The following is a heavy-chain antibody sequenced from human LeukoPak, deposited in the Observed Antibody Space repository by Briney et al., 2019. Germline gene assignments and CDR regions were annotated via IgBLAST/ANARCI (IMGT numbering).Heavy chain of an antibody. D-gene: IGHD7-27*01. V-gene: IGHV3-23*01. CDR3: ATLETGDHHFDY. J-gene: IGHJ4*02. CDR1: GFTFSSYA. CDR2: ISGSGGST. Sequence: GGSLRLSCAASGFTFSSYAMSWVRQAPGKGLEGVSAISGSGGSTYYADSVKGRFTISRDNSKNTLYLQMNSLRAEDTAVYYCATLETGDHHFDYWGQGTLVTVSS.